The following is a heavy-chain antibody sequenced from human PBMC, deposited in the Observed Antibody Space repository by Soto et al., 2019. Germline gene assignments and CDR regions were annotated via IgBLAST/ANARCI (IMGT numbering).Heavy chain of an antibody. CDR1: GCTFSNHA. V-gene: IGHV3-23*01. CDR3: ASLMVTPTRVSGDWSDP. Sequence: GTLRRACAASGCTFSNHAMSWVRQAPGKGLEWVSIISASGDYTSYADPVKGRFTISRDNSKNTMYMRLNSLRAEDTAVYYCASLMVTPTRVSGDWSDPWGQGTPVTVSS. D-gene: IGHD2-15*01. J-gene: IGHJ5*02. CDR2: ISASGDYT.